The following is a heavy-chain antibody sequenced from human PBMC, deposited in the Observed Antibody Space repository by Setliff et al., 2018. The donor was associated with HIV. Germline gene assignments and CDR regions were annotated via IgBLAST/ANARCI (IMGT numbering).Heavy chain of an antibody. V-gene: IGHV4-31*03. D-gene: IGHD3-22*01. CDR3: ARETYYYDNPQYYYYYMDV. CDR2: IYNTGST. CDR1: GGSISSGGFY. J-gene: IGHJ6*03. Sequence: PSETLSLTCTVTGGSISSGGFYWTWIRQHPGKGLERIGYIYNTGSTYHSPSLESRVTISIDTSKNQFSLKLSSVTAADTAVYYCARETYYYDNPQYYYYYMDVWGKGTTVTVSS.